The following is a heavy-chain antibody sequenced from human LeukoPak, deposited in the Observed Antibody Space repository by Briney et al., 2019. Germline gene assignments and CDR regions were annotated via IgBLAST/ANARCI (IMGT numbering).Heavy chain of an antibody. CDR1: GGSFSGYY. V-gene: IGHV4-34*01. D-gene: IGHD6-13*01. J-gene: IGHJ6*03. Sequence: SETLSLTCAVSGGSFSGYYWSWIRQPPGKGLEWIGDINDSGSANNNPYPKIRVTRSVDTSKNQYSLKLSSVTAADTAVYYCARRAAACYYYYYMDVWGKGTTVTVSS. CDR2: INDSGSA. CDR3: ARRAAACYYYYYMDV.